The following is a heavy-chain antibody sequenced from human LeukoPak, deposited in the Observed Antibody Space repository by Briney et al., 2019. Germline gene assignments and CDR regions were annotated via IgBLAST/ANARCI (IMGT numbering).Heavy chain of an antibody. Sequence: SETLSLTCTVSGGSISSYYGSWIRQPAGKGGEWSGRIYTSGSTNYNPSLKTRLTMSVDTPKNQFSLKLSSVTAADTAVYYCASHMRGSGYNAAFDYWGQGTLVTVSS. CDR1: GGSISSYY. D-gene: IGHD3-22*01. J-gene: IGHJ4*02. CDR2: IYTSGST. CDR3: ASHMRGSGYNAAFDY. V-gene: IGHV4-4*07.